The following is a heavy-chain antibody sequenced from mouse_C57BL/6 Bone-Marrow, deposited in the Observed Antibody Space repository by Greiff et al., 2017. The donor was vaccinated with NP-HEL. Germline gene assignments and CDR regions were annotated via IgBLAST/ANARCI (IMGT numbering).Heavy chain of an antibody. Sequence: VQLQQPGAELVKPGASVKLSCKASGYTFTSYWMQWVKQRPGQGLEWIGEIDPSDSNTTYNQKFKGKATLTVDTSSSTAYMQLSSLTSEDSAVYYCARKDDGTTWGFAYWGQGTLVTVSA. J-gene: IGHJ3*01. CDR1: GYTFTSYW. CDR2: IDPSDSNT. D-gene: IGHD2-3*01. CDR3: ARKDDGTTWGFAY. V-gene: IGHV1-50*01.